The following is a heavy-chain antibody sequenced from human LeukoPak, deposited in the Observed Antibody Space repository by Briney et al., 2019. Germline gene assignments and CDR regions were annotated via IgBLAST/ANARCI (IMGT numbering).Heavy chain of an antibody. CDR3: TRDPGLDV. V-gene: IGHV3-74*01. J-gene: IGHJ6*02. CDR2: INSDGSAT. Sequence: GGSLRLSCAASGFTFSSYWMSWVRQAPGKGLMWVSQINSDGSATSCADPVKGRCTISRDNAKNMLYLEMNSLRVEDTAVYFCTRDPGLDVRGQGTTVTVSS. CDR1: GFTFSSYW.